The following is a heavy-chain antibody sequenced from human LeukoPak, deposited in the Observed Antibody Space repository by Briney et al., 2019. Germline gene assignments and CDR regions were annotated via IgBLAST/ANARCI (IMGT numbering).Heavy chain of an antibody. CDR1: GYTFTRYG. D-gene: IGHD3-9*01. Sequence: ASVKVSCKASGYTFTRYGIRWVRQAPGQGLEWMGWISAYNGNTNFAQKLQGRVTMTTDTSTSTAYMELRSLRSDDTAVYYCARDILTGYVVFDYWGQGTLVTVSS. J-gene: IGHJ4*02. CDR3: ARDILTGYVVFDY. CDR2: ISAYNGNT. V-gene: IGHV1-18*01.